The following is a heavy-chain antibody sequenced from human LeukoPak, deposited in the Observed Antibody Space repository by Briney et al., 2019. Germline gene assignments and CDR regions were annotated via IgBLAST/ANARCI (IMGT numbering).Heavy chain of an antibody. J-gene: IGHJ4*02. V-gene: IGHV1-69*04. CDR1: GGTFSSYA. CDR3: ARATSWYGFYY. CDR2: IIPILGIA. D-gene: IGHD6-13*01. Sequence: ASVKVSCKASGGTFSSYAISWVRQAPGQGLEWMGRIIPILGIANYAQKFQGRVTNTADKSTSTAYMELSSLRSEDTAVYYCARATSWYGFYYWGRGTLVTVSS.